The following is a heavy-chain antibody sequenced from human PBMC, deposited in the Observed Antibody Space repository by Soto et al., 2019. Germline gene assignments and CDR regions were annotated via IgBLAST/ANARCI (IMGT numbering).Heavy chain of an antibody. V-gene: IGHV4-39*01. Sequence: ETLSLTCTVSGGSISSSSYYWGWIRQPPGKGLEWIGSIYYSGSTYYNPSLKSRVTISVDTSKNQFSLRLSSVTAADTAVYYCARHPDTYYDILTGYYPNYWGQGTLVTVSS. CDR1: GGSISSSSYY. D-gene: IGHD3-9*01. J-gene: IGHJ4*02. CDR2: IYYSGST. CDR3: ARHPDTYYDILTGYYPNY.